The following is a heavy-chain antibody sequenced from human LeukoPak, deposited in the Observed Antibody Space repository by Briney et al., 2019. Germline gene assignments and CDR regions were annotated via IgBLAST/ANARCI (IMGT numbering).Heavy chain of an antibody. CDR3: AGVQGVIISFAFDI. CDR2: IYSGGST. V-gene: IGHV3-53*01. J-gene: IGHJ3*02. Sequence: GGSLRLSCPASGFTVSSNYMSWVRQAPGKGLEWVSVIYSGGSTYYADSVKGRFTISRDNSKNTLYLQMNSLRAEDTAVYYCAGVQGVIISFAFDIWGQGTMVTVSS. D-gene: IGHD3-10*01. CDR1: GFTVSSNY.